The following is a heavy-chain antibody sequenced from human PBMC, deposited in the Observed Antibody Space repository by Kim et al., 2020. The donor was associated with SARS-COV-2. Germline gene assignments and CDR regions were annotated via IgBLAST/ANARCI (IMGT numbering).Heavy chain of an antibody. CDR3: TTRIMITFGGVTRVYFDY. CDR1: GFTFSNAW. J-gene: IGHJ4*02. CDR2: IKSKTDGGTT. Sequence: GGSLRLSCAASGFTFSNAWMSWVRQAPGKGLEWVGRIKSKTDGGTTDYAAPVKGRFTISRDDSKNTLYLQMNSLKTEDTAVYYCTTRIMITFGGVTRVYFDYWGQGTLVTVSS. V-gene: IGHV3-15*01. D-gene: IGHD3-16*01.